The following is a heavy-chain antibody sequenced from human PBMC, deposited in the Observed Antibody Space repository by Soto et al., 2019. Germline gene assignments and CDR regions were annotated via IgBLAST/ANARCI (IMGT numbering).Heavy chain of an antibody. CDR1: GYTFTSYG. CDR2: ISAYNGNT. D-gene: IGHD2-2*01. CDR3: ARDQPDDIVVVRAALHPAFDI. V-gene: IGHV1-18*01. Sequence: GASVKVSCKASGYTFTSYGISWVRQAPGQRLEWMGWISAYNGNTNYAQKLQGRVTMTTDTSTSTAYMELRSLRSDDTAVYYCARDQPDDIVVVRAALHPAFDIWGQGTMVTVSS. J-gene: IGHJ3*02.